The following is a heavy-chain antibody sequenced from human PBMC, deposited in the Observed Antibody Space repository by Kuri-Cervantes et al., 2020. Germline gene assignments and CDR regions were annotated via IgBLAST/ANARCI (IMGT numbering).Heavy chain of an antibody. V-gene: IGHV3-73*01. J-gene: IGHJ3*02. CDR3: ARVGQWLDRNDAFDI. D-gene: IGHD6-19*01. CDR2: IRSKANSYAT. CDR1: GFTFSGSA. Sequence: GGSLRLSCAASGFTFSGSAMHWVRQASGKGLEWVGRIRSKANSYATAYAASVKGRFTISRDDSKNTAYLQMNSLKTEDTAVYYCARVGQWLDRNDAFDIWGQGTMVTVSS.